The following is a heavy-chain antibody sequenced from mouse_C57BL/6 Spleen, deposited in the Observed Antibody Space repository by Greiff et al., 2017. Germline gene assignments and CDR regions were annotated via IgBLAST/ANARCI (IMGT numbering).Heavy chain of an antibody. CDR3: ARHDYDGRGDY. J-gene: IGHJ2*01. V-gene: IGHV3-6*01. Sequence: EVQLVESGPGLVKPSQSLSLTCSVTGYSITSGYYWNWIRQFPGNKLEWMGYISYDGSNNYNPSLKNRISITRDTSKNQFFLKLNSVTTEDTATYYCARHDYDGRGDYWGQGTTLTVSS. D-gene: IGHD2-4*01. CDR2: ISYDGSN. CDR1: GYSITSGYY.